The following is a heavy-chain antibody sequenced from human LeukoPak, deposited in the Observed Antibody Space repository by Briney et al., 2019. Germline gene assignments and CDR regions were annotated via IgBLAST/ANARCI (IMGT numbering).Heavy chain of an antibody. D-gene: IGHD3-10*01. V-gene: IGHV4-39*01. CDR2: IYYSGST. Sequence: PSETLSLPCTVSGGSISSSSYYWGWIRQPPGKGLEWIGSIYYSGSTYYNPFLKSRVTISVDTSKNQFSLKLSSVTAADTAVYYCARVYGITMVRGVSDYWGQGILVTVSS. CDR3: ARVYGITMVRGVSDY. J-gene: IGHJ4*02. CDR1: GGSISSSSYY.